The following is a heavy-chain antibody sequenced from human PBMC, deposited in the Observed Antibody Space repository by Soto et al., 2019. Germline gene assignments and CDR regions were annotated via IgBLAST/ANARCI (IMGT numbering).Heavy chain of an antibody. J-gene: IGHJ3*02. CDR3: ARSIAAAGRDAFDI. CDR1: GYTFTSYD. D-gene: IGHD6-13*01. V-gene: IGHV1-8*01. CDR2: MNPNSGNT. Sequence: QVQLVQSGAEVKKPGASVKVSCKASGYTFTSYDINWVRQATGQGLEWMGWMNPNSGNTGYAQKFQGRVTMTRNTSISTAYMELSSPRSEDTAVYYCARSIAAAGRDAFDIWGQGTMVTVSS.